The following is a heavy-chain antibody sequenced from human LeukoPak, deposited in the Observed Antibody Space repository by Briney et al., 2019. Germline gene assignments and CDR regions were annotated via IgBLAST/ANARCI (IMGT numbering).Heavy chain of an antibody. V-gene: IGHV3-30*18. CDR1: GFTFSRYG. CDR2: ISYDGSNK. J-gene: IGHJ4*02. Sequence: GGSLRLSCAASGFTFSRYGMHWVRQAPGKGLEWVAVISYDGSNKYYVDSVKGRLTISKANSKNTLYLQMNSLRAEDTAVYYCAKDRDILTGYLDYWGQGTLVTVSS. D-gene: IGHD3-9*01. CDR3: AKDRDILTGYLDY.